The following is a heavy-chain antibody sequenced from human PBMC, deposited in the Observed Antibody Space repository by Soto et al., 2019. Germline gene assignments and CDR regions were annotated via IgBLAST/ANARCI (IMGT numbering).Heavy chain of an antibody. Sequence: SETLSLTCTVSGGSLSSISYYWGWIRQPQGKGLEWIGGIYYSGSNYCNPSLKSRVTIYVDTSKKQFYLKLSSVTAAETAVYYCASRTSDPLQDYFHXWGQGTLVTVSX. V-gene: IGHV4-39*01. CDR3: ASRTSDPLQDYFHX. J-gene: IGHJ4*02. CDR1: GGSLSSISYY. CDR2: IYYSGSN.